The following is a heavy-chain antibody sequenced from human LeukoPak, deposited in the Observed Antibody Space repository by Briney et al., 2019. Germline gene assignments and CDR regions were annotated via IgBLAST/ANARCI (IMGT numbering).Heavy chain of an antibody. J-gene: IGHJ4*02. CDR1: GYTFTSYD. CDR2: MNPNSGNT. CDR3: ARWMATISNFDY. Sequence: VASVKVSCKASGYTFTSYDINWVRQATGQGLEWMGWMNPNSGNTGYAQKFQGRVTITRNTSISTAYMELSGLRSEDTAVYYCARWMATISNFDYWGQGTLVTVSS. D-gene: IGHD5-24*01. V-gene: IGHV1-8*03.